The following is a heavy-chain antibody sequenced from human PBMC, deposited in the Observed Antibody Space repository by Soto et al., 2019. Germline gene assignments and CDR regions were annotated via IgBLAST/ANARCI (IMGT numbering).Heavy chain of an antibody. Sequence: GGSLRLSCAASGFTFSSYSMNWVRQAPGKGLEWVSSISSSSSYIYYADSVKGRFTISRDNAKNSLYLQMNSLRAEDTDVYYCARDVRAARLSDDAFDIWGQGTMVTVSS. J-gene: IGHJ3*02. CDR1: GFTFSSYS. CDR3: ARDVRAARLSDDAFDI. V-gene: IGHV3-21*01. D-gene: IGHD6-6*01. CDR2: ISSSSSYI.